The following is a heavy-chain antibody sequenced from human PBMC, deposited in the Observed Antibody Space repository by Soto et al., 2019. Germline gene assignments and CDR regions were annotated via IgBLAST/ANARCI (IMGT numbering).Heavy chain of an antibody. CDR3: ARGGPMTTVTPFDY. D-gene: IGHD4-17*01. CDR1: GGSISSSNW. V-gene: IGHV4-4*02. Sequence: TSETLSLTCAVSGGSISSSNWWSWVRQPPGKGLEWIGEIYHSGSTNYNPSLKSRVTISVDKSKNQFSLKLSSVTAADTAVYYCARGGPMTTVTPFDYWGQGTXVTVSS. J-gene: IGHJ4*02. CDR2: IYHSGST.